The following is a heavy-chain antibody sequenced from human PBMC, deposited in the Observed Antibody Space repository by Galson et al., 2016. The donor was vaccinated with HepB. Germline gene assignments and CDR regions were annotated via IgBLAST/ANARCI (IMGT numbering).Heavy chain of an antibody. CDR1: GFTFNSYA. V-gene: IGHV3-15*01. CDR3: TTEGWSDAQFFDY. Sequence: SLRLSCAASGFTFNSYAMTWVRQAPGKGLEWVGRIKSKDAGGTTDYAAPVKGRFSVSRDDSENTLHLQMNRLKTEDTAVYYCTTEGWSDAQFFDYWGQGTLVTVSS. J-gene: IGHJ4*02. CDR2: IKSKDAGGTT. D-gene: IGHD1-1*01.